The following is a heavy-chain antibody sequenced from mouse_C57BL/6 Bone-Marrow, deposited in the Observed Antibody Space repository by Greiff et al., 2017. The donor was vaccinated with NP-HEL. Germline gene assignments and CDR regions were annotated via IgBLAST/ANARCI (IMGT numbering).Heavy chain of an antibody. CDR3: AREEYDYGEVDFYY. CDR1: GYTFTSYW. Sequence: VQLQQPGAELVKPGASVKMSCKASGYTFTSYWITWVKQRPGQGLEWIGDIYPGSGSTNYNEKFKSKATLTVDTSSSTAYMQLSSLTSEDSAVYYCAREEYDYGEVDFYYWGQGTTLTVSS. J-gene: IGHJ2*01. D-gene: IGHD2-4*01. V-gene: IGHV1-55*01. CDR2: IYPGSGST.